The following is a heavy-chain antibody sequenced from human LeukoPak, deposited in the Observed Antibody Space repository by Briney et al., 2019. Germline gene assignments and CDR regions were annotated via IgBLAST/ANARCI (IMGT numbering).Heavy chain of an antibody. Sequence: SETLSLTCTVSGGSISSGGYYWSWFRQHPGKGLEWIGYIYYSGSTYYNPSLKSRVTISVDTSKNQFSLKLSSVTAADTAVYYCARARPNYYDSSGYSDWGQGTLVTVSS. CDR2: IYYSGST. CDR1: GGSISSGGYY. CDR3: ARARPNYYDSSGYSD. J-gene: IGHJ4*02. D-gene: IGHD3-22*01. V-gene: IGHV4-31*03.